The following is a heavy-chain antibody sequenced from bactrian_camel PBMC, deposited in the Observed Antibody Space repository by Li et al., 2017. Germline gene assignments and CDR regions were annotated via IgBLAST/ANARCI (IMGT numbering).Heavy chain of an antibody. J-gene: IGHJ4*01. CDR1: GHSVDVYL. V-gene: IGHV3S54*01. D-gene: IGHD5*01. Sequence: VQLVESGGGLVQPGGSLRLSCAASGHSVDVYLLAWFRQAPGKEREGVAAFYTGRGSTVYADSVKDRFVFSQDNAKNTLYLQMNSLKPEDTGIYYCAAGRRGDYGDCHRQQKYSNWGQGTQVTVS. CDR3: AAGRRGDYGDCHRQQKYSN. CDR2: FYTGRGST.